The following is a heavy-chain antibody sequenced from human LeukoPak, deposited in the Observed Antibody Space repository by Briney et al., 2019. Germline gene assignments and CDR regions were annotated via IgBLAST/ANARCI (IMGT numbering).Heavy chain of an antibody. CDR1: GYTFTGYY. CDR2: INPSGGAT. Sequence: ASVKVSCKASGYTFTGYYIHWVRQAPGQGLEWVGWINPSGGATNSAQRFQGRVTMTRDTSISTAYMDLSRLRSDGTAVYYCARGPGHSKADQYYYMDVWGKGTTVTVSS. CDR3: ARGPGHSKADQYYYMDV. J-gene: IGHJ6*03. D-gene: IGHD2-2*01. V-gene: IGHV1-2*02.